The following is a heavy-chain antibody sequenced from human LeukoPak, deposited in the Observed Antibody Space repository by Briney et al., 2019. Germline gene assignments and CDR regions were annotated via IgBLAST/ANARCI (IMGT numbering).Heavy chain of an antibody. CDR3: ARDKSIGGSSGWYYFDY. CDR2: IYYSGST. V-gene: IGHV4-39*07. Sequence: SETPSLTCTVSGGSISSSSYYWGWIRQPPGKGLEWIGSIYYSGSTYYNPSLKSRVTISVDTSKNQFSLKLSSVTAADTAVYYCARDKSIGGSSGWYYFDYWGQGTLVTVSS. CDR1: GGSISSSSYY. D-gene: IGHD6-19*01. J-gene: IGHJ4*02.